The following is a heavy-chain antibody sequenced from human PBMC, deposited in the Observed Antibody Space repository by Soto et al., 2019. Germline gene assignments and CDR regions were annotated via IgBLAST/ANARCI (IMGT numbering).Heavy chain of an antibody. CDR1: GFTFSSNA. Sequence: PGGSLRLSCAASGFTFSSNAMSWVRQAPGKGLEWVSVISGSGDFTFYADSVKGRFTISRDNSKNTLYLQMNTLRAEDTAVYYCAKTQNDILEYWGQGTLVTVSS. J-gene: IGHJ4*02. D-gene: IGHD3-9*01. CDR3: AKTQNDILEY. V-gene: IGHV3-23*01. CDR2: ISGSGDFT.